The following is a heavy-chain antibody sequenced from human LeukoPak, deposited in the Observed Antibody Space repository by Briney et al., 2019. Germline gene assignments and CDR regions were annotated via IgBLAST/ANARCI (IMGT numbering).Heavy chain of an antibody. CDR1: GYTFTNYY. V-gene: IGHV1-46*01. D-gene: IGHD4-17*01. J-gene: IGHJ4*02. CDR2: INPAGGST. CDR3: ARYNGDLTGGFDY. Sequence: ASVQVSCKASGYTFTNYYIHWLRQAPGQGLEWMGIINPAGGSTGYAQKFQGRVTMTRDTSTSTVYMELSSLRSEDTAVYYCARYNGDLTGGFDYWGQGTLVTVSS.